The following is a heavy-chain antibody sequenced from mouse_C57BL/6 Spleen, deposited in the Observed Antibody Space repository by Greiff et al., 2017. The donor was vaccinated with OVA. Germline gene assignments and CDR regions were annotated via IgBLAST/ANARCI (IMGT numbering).Heavy chain of an antibody. D-gene: IGHD1-1*01. J-gene: IGHJ4*01. CDR2: INPNYGTT. V-gene: IGHV1-39*01. CDR1: GYSFTDYN. CDR3: ERETYYGSSCGAMDY. Sequence: VQLQQSGPELVKPGASVKISCKASGYSFTDYNMNWVKQSNGKSLEWIGVINPNYGTTSYNQKFKGKATLTVDQSSSTAYMQLNSLTSEDSAVYYCERETYYGSSCGAMDYWGQGTSVTVSS.